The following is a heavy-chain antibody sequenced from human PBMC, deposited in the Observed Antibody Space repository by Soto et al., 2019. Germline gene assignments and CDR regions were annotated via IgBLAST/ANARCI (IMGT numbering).Heavy chain of an antibody. CDR3: ARRLRYDYGSFHGMYV. CDR2: IYYSGST. Sequence: SETLSLTCTVSGGSISSYYWSWIRQPPGKGLEWIGYIYYSGSTNYNPSLKSRVTISVDTSKNQFSLKLSSVTAADTAVYYCARRLRYDYGSFHGMYVWGQGTTVTVSS. CDR1: GGSISSYY. D-gene: IGHD4-17*01. V-gene: IGHV4-59*01. J-gene: IGHJ6*02.